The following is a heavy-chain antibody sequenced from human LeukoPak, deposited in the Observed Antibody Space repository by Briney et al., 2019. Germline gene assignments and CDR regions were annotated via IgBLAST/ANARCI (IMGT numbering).Heavy chain of an antibody. J-gene: IGHJ1*01. Sequence: GGSLRLSCTASGFAFSIYEMDWVRQAPGKGLEWVSYISSSGSYIQYAESVKGRFTISRDNAEKSLFLQMNSLRDEDTAVYYCASDSYSPEYFQHWGQGTLVTVSS. CDR2: ISSSGSYI. D-gene: IGHD2-15*01. CDR1: GFAFSIYE. V-gene: IGHV3-48*03. CDR3: ASDSYSPEYFQH.